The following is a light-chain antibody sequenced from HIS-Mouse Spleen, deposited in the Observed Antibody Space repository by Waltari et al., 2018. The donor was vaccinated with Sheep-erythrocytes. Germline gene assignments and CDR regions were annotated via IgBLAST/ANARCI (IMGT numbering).Light chain of an antibody. J-gene: IGKJ3*01. CDR2: KAS. CDR3: QQYNSSLT. V-gene: IGKV1-5*03. CDR1: QSISSW. Sequence: DIQMTQSPSTLSASVGDRVTITCRASQSISSWLAWYQQKPGKVPKLLIYKASSLESGVPSRFSGSGSGTEFTLTISSLQPDDFATYYCQQYNSSLTFGPGTKVDIK.